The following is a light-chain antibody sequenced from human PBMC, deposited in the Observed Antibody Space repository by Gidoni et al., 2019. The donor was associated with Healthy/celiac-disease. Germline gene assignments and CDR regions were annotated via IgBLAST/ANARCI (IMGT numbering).Light chain of an antibody. V-gene: IGKV3-11*01. Sequence: EIVLTQSPATLSLSPGERATLSCRASQSASSYLAWYQQNPGQAPRLLIYDASNRSTGIPARFSGSGSGTDFTLTISSIEPEDFAVYYCQQRSNWPRGFTFGPGTKVDIK. CDR2: DAS. CDR3: QQRSNWPRGFT. CDR1: QSASSY. J-gene: IGKJ3*01.